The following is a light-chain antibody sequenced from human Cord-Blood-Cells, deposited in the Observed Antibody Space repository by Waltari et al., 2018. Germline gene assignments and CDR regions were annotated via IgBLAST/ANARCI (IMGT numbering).Light chain of an antibody. CDR1: QDISNS. Sequence: DIQMTQSPSSLSASVGDRVTITCQASQDISNSLNWYQQKPGKAPKLLIYDASNLETGVPSRFSGSGSGTDFTFTISSLQPEDIATYYCQQYDNLPPGLTFGGGTKVEIK. V-gene: IGKV1-33*01. CDR3: QQYDNLPPGLT. J-gene: IGKJ4*02. CDR2: DAS.